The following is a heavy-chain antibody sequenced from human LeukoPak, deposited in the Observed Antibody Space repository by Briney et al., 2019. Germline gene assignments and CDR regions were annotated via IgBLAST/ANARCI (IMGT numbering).Heavy chain of an antibody. D-gene: IGHD3-10*01. CDR1: GFTFSSYG. J-gene: IGHJ3*02. CDR3: ARSAPWVGGAFDI. CDR2: IRYDGSNK. Sequence: GGSLRLSCAASGFTFSSYGMHWVRQAPGKGLEWVAFIRYDGSNKYYADSVKGRFTISRDNSKNTLYLQMNSLRAEDTALYHCARSAPWVGGAFDIWGQGTMVTVSS. V-gene: IGHV3-30*02.